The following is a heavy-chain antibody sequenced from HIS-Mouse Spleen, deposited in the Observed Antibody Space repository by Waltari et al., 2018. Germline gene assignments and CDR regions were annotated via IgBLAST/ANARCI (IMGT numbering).Heavy chain of an antibody. CDR1: GGSISSYY. J-gene: IGHJ4*02. CDR3: ARLTGVYYFDY. V-gene: IGHV4-59*01. D-gene: IGHD7-27*01. CDR2: IYYSGST. Sequence: QVQLQESGPGLVKPSETLSLTCPVSGGSISSYYWSWIRQPPGKGLEWIGYIYYSGSTNYNPSLKSRVTISVDTSKNQFSLKLSSVTAADTAVYYCARLTGVYYFDYWGQGTLVTVSS.